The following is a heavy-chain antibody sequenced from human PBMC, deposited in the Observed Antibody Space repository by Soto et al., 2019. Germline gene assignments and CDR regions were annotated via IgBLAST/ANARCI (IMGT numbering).Heavy chain of an antibody. Sequence: QVQLVQSGAEAKKPGASVTVSCKASGFTFTDYTMHWVRQAPGQRLEWMGWINAGNGNTEYSQKFQGRVTITRDTCASTAYMELSSLRSEDTAVYYCARDLYGSGSDLDYWGQGTLVTVSS. V-gene: IGHV1-3*01. J-gene: IGHJ4*02. CDR1: GFTFTDYT. CDR3: ARDLYGSGSDLDY. D-gene: IGHD3-10*01. CDR2: INAGNGNT.